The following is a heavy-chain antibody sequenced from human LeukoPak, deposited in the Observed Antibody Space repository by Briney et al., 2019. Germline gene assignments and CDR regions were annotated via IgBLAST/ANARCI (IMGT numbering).Heavy chain of an antibody. CDR1: GGSISSGNYY. CDR3: ARRVPRAVAGYYYYYYMDV. J-gene: IGHJ6*03. D-gene: IGHD6-19*01. CDR2: IYYSGST. V-gene: IGHV4-61*01. Sequence: PSETLSLTCTVSGGSISSGNYYWSWIRQPPGKGLEWIGYIYYSGSTNYNPSLKSRVTISVDTSKNQFSLKLSSVTAADTAVYYCARRVPRAVAGYYYYYYMDVWGKGTTVTVSS.